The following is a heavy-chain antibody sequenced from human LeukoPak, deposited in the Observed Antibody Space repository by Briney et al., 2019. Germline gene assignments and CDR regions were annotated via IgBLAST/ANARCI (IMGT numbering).Heavy chain of an antibody. J-gene: IGHJ4*02. V-gene: IGHV3-48*01. D-gene: IGHD2-15*01. CDR2: ISRTSSTM. Sequence: GGSLRLSCAASGFSFSTYSMSWVRQAPGKGLEWVAYISRTSSTMYYADSVKGRFTISRDNARDSLFLQMNSLRAEDTAVYYCARVDMEGYFDYWGQGTLVTVSS. CDR1: GFSFSTYS. CDR3: ARVDMEGYFDY.